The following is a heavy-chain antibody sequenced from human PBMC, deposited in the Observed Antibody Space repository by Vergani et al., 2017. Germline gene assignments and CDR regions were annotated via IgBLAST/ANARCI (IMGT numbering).Heavy chain of an antibody. CDR3: VKEKIDLGSYFFDS. CDR1: GFTFSSYA. Sequence: VQLVESGGGVVQPGRSLRLSCSASGFTFSSYAMHWVRQAPGRGLAWVSSISGPGLSTYYADSVKGRFSNSRDNSKNTVFLQMHSLRAEDTAIYYCVKEKIDLGSYFFDSWGHGILVTVSS. CDR2: ISGPGLST. D-gene: IGHD2/OR15-2a*01. V-gene: IGHV3-23*04. J-gene: IGHJ4*01.